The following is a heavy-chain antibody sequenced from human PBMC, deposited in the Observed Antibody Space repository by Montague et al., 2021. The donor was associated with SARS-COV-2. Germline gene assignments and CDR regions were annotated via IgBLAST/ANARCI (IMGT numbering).Heavy chain of an antibody. CDR3: ASHPVFQQLYS. CDR1: GASVSSINW. D-gene: IGHD6-13*01. V-gene: IGHV4-4*02. CDR2: IHHTGII. J-gene: IGHJ4*02. Sequence: SETLSLTCAVSGASVSSINWWSWVRQPPGRGLEWIAEIHHTGIINFNPFLRSRGLISLDSSKNQFSLTLNSVTAADTATYYCASHPVFQQLYSWGQGTLVSVS.